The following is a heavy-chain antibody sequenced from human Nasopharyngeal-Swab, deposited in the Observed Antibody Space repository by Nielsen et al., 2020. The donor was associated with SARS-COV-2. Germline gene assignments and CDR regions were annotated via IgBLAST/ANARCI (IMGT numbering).Heavy chain of an antibody. J-gene: IGHJ4*02. V-gene: IGHV3-23*01. CDR1: GFTFSSYS. Sequence: GGSLRLSCAASGFTFSSYSMSWLRQAPGKGLEWVSTITGNGDTTYYADSVKGRFTISRDNSENTVYLQMNSLRAEDTAVYYCARDPRGAGNNYFENWGQGTLVTVSS. CDR3: ARDPRGAGNNYFEN. D-gene: IGHD6-19*01. CDR2: ITGNGDTT.